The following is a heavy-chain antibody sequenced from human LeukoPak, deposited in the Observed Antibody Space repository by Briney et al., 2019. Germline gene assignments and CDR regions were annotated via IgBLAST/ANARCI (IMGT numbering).Heavy chain of an antibody. CDR2: INPNSGGT. Sequence: ASVKVSCKASVYTFTGYYMHWVRQAPGQGLEWMGWINPNSGGTNYAQKFQGRVTMTRDTSISTAYMELSRLRSDDTAVYCCARDRLRYSSGGPSWFDPWGQGTLVTVSS. J-gene: IGHJ5*02. CDR1: VYTFTGYY. CDR3: ARDRLRYSSGGPSWFDP. D-gene: IGHD6-25*01. V-gene: IGHV1-2*02.